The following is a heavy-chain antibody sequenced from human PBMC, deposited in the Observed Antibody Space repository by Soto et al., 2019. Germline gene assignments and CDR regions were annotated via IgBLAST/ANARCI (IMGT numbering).Heavy chain of an antibody. CDR2: ISGSGGST. V-gene: IGHV3-23*01. D-gene: IGHD1-26*01. J-gene: IGHJ4*02. CDR3: AKDLNSGSSYFDY. Sequence: GGSLRLSCAASGFIFSSYAMSWVRQAPGKGLEWVSAISGSGGSTYYADSVKGRFTISRDNSKNTLYLQMNSLRAEDTAVYYCAKDLNSGSSYFDYWGQGTLVTVSS. CDR1: GFIFSSYA.